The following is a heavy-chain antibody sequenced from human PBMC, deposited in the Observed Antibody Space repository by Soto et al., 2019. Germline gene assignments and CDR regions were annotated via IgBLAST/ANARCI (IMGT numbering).Heavy chain of an antibody. D-gene: IGHD6-13*01. CDR3: ARRGYSSSWYYYYYYGMDV. CDR2: MNPNSGNT. CDR1: GYTFTSYD. Sequence: ASVKVPCKASGYTFTSYDINWVRQATGQGLEWMGWMNPNSGNTGYAQKFQGRVTMTRNTSISTAYMELSSLRSEDTAVYYCARRGYSSSWYYYYYYGMDVWDQGTTVTVSS. J-gene: IGHJ6*02. V-gene: IGHV1-8*01.